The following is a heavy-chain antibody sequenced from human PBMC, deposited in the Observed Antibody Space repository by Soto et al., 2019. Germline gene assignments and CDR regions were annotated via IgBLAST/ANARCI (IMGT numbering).Heavy chain of an antibody. J-gene: IGHJ6*04. D-gene: IGHD4-17*01. CDR2: ISYNGNNNE. Sequence: QVQLLESGGGVVQPGKSLRLSCAASGFTFSSHAMHWVRQAPGKGLEWVAVISYNGNNNEYYADSVKGRFTISRDNSKSKLFPQMTRLRGEDTAIYFCARASIESGLRAMEVWGKGAPVIVSS. V-gene: IGHV3-30-3*01. CDR1: GFTFSSHA. CDR3: ARASIESGLRAMEV.